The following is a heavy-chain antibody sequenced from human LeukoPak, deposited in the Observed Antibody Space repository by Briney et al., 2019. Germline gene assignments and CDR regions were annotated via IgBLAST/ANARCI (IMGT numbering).Heavy chain of an antibody. D-gene: IGHD6-6*01. CDR1: GYSISSGYY. J-gene: IGHJ3*02. V-gene: IGHV4-38-2*02. CDR3: ATDSSSYDAFDT. CDR2: IYHSGST. Sequence: PSETLSLTCTVSGYSISSGYYWGWIRQPPGKGLEWIGSIYHSGSTYYNPSLKSRVTISVDTSKNQFSLRLSSVTAADTAVYHCATDSSSYDAFDTWGQGTMVTVSS.